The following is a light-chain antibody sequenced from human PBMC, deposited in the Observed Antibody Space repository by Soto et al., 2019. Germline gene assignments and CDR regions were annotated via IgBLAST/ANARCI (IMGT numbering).Light chain of an antibody. J-gene: IGLJ1*01. V-gene: IGLV3-25*02. CDR2: KDS. CDR3: QSADSSGTYV. CDR1: ALPKQY. Sequence: SYELTQPPPVSVSPGQTARITCSGDALPKQYAYWYQQKPGQAPVLVIYKDSERPSGIPERFSGSSSGTTVTLTISGVQAEDEADYYCQSADSSGTYVFGTGTKATVL.